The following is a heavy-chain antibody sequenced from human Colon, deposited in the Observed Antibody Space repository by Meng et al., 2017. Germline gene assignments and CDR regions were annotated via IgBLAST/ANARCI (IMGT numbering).Heavy chain of an antibody. V-gene: IGHV4-4*02. D-gene: IGHD6-19*01. J-gene: IGHJ4*02. CDR3: AASSGWYRIDS. CDR2: FHYTGPI. Sequence: QVQLQESGPGLVKPSGTLSLTFCVSGVSVTSGQFWTWVRQPPGKGLEWIGEFHYTGPINYKPSLMSRVTISVDASRNQFSLRLTSVTAADTAVYYCAASSGWYRIDSWGQGTLVTVSS. CDR1: GVSVTSGQF.